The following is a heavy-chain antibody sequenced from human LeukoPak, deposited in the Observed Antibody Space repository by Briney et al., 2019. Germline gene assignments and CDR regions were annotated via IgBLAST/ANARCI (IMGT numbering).Heavy chain of an antibody. J-gene: IGHJ5*02. CDR3: ARGVAARTVHNWFDP. V-gene: IGHV1-2*02. Sequence: ASVKVSCTASGCTFTGYYMHWVRQAPGQGLEWMGWINPNSGGTNYAQKFQGRVTMTRDTSISTAYMELSRLRSDDTAVYYCARGVAARTVHNWFDPWGQGTLVTVSS. D-gene: IGHD6-6*01. CDR2: INPNSGGT. CDR1: GCTFTGYY.